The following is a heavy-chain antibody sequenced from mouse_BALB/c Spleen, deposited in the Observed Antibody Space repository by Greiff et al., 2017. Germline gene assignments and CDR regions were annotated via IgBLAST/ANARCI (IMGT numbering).Heavy chain of an antibody. CDR3: ARRGLYAMDY. D-gene: IGHD3-1*01. CDR1: GYSITSDYA. V-gene: IGHV3-2*02. CDR2: ISYSGST. J-gene: IGHJ4*01. Sequence: VQLQQSGPGLVKPSQSLSLTCTVTGYSITSDYAWNWIRQFPGNKLEWMGYISYSGSTSYNPSLKSRISITRDTSKNQFFLQLNSVTTEDTATYYCARRGLYAMDYWGQGTSVTVSS.